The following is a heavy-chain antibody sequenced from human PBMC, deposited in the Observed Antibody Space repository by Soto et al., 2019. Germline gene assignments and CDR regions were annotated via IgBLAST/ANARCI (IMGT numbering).Heavy chain of an antibody. CDR2: INSDGSST. CDR3: AREEWELLGHDAFDI. D-gene: IGHD1-26*01. V-gene: IGHV3-74*01. Sequence: EVQLVESGGGLVQPGGSLRLSCAASGFTFSSYWMHWVRQAPGKGLVWVSRINSDGSSTSYADSVKGRFTISRDNAKNTLYLQMNSLRAEDTAVYYCAREEWELLGHDAFDIWGQGTMVTVSS. CDR1: GFTFSSYW. J-gene: IGHJ3*02.